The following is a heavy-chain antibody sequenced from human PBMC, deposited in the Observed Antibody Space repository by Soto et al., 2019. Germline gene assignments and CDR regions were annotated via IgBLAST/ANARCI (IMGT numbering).Heavy chain of an antibody. D-gene: IGHD2-21*02. Sequence: PGGSLRLSCAASGFTFSDYYMSWIRQAPGKGLEWVSYISSSGSTVYYADSVKGRFTTSRDNAQNSVYLQMNSLRAEDTAVYYCATLTAPTDYWGQGSLVTVSS. CDR1: GFTFSDYY. V-gene: IGHV3-11*01. CDR3: ATLTAPTDY. CDR2: ISSSGSTV. J-gene: IGHJ4*02.